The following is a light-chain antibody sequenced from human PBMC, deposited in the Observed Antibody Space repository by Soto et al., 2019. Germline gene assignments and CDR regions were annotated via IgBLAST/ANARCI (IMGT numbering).Light chain of an antibody. CDR1: QSVSSY. J-gene: IGKJ1*01. Sequence: EIVLTQSPATLSLSPGERATLSCRASQSVSSYLAWYQQKPGQAPRLLIYDASNRATGIPARFSGSGSGTDFTLTSSSREPEECAVYYCQQRSNWPPWTCGQGTKVEIK. V-gene: IGKV3-11*01. CDR2: DAS. CDR3: QQRSNWPPWT.